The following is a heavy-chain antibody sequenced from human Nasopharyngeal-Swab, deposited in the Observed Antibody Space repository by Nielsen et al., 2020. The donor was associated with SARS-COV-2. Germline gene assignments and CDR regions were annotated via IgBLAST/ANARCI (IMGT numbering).Heavy chain of an antibody. CDR1: GFTFSSYA. D-gene: IGHD3-10*01. J-gene: IGHJ4*02. Sequence: GGSLRLSCAASGFTFSSYAMHWVRQAPGKGLEWVAVISYDGSNKYYADSVKGRFTISRDNSKNTLYLQMNSLRAEDTAVYYCASQERGGSGSSWGRGTLVTVSS. V-gene: IGHV3-30*04. CDR3: ASQERGGSGSS. CDR2: ISYDGSNK.